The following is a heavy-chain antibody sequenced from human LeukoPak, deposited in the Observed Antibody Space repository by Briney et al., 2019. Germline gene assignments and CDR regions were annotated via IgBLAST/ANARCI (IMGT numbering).Heavy chain of an antibody. V-gene: IGHV4-59*01. D-gene: IGHD6-6*01. CDR1: GGSISSYY. Sequence: TLSLTCTVSGGSISSYYWTWIRQPPGKGLEWIGYIYYSGSTNYNPSLKSRVTILVDTSKNQVSLKLSSVTAADTAVYFCARDWGVGGRPGYMDVWGKGTTVTVSS. CDR2: IYYSGST. CDR3: ARDWGVGGRPGYMDV. J-gene: IGHJ6*03.